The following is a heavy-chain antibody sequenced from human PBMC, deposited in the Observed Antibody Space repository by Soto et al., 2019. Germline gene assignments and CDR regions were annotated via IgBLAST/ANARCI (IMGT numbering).Heavy chain of an antibody. CDR3: AKDAARTSGWNYFDY. V-gene: IGHV3-23*01. CDR1: GFTFSTYA. D-gene: IGHD6-19*01. J-gene: IGHJ4*02. CDR2: MSNSGDLT. Sequence: EVQLLESGGGLIQPGGSLRLSCAASGFTFSTYAMGWVRQTPGKGLEWVSVMSNSGDLTYYAASVKGRFTISRDNSANTLYLQMSSLRADDTAVYYCAKDAARTSGWNYFDYWGQGTLVTVSS.